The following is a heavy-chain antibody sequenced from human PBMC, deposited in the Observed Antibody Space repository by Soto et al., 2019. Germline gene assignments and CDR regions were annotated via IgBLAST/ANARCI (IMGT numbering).Heavy chain of an antibody. D-gene: IGHD3-10*01. J-gene: IGHJ6*02. CDR3: ARDQKMVYYYGSGPIDYYGKDV. Sequence: QVQLVESGGGVVQPGRSLRLSCAASGFTFSSYAMHWVRQAPGKGLEWVAVISFGGDNKYYADSVKGRFTISRDNLKHTLYLQMNSLRVDDTAIYDCARDQKMVYYYGSGPIDYYGKDVWGPGTPVTGSS. CDR1: GFTFSSYA. CDR2: ISFGGDNK. V-gene: IGHV3-30-3*01.